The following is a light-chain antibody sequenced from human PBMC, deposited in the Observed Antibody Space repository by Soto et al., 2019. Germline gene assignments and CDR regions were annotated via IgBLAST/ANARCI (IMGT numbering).Light chain of an antibody. CDR1: QSVSSD. CDR3: QQYHTSPLT. Sequence: EIVMTQSPATLSVSPGERATLSCRASQSVSSDLAWYHQKPGQAPRLLIYGASIRATGIPDRFSGSGSGTDFTLTISRLEPEDFALYYCQQYHTSPLTFGQGTKVDIK. J-gene: IGKJ1*01. CDR2: GAS. V-gene: IGKV3D-15*01.